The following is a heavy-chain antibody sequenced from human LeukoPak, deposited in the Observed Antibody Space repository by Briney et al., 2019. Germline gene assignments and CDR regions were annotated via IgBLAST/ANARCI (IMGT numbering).Heavy chain of an antibody. CDR2: VQIDGRT. D-gene: IGHD3-3*01. Sequence: SETLSLTCTVSGGSISSGDYYWTWVRQPPGKGLEWIGEVQIDGRTNYNPSLKSRLIMSVDLPENHISLKLTSVTAADTAVYYCAREGGFYRPLDYAGQGTLVTVS. V-gene: IGHV4-61*03. CDR1: GGSISSGDYY. J-gene: IGHJ4*02. CDR3: AREGGFYRPLDY.